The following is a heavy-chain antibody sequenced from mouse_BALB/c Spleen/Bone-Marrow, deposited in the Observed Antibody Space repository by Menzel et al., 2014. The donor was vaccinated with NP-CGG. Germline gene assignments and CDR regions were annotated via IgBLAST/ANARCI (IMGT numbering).Heavy chain of an antibody. CDR1: GYSITSDYA. Sequence: EVKLMESGPGLVKPSQSLSLTCTVTGYSITSDYAWNWIRQFPGNKLEWMGCISYSGSTSYNPSLKSRISITRDTSKNQFFLQLNSVTTEDTATYYCARWLPYYYAMDYWGQGTSVTVSS. J-gene: IGHJ4*01. V-gene: IGHV3-2*02. CDR3: ARWLPYYYAMDY. D-gene: IGHD2-2*01. CDR2: ISYSGST.